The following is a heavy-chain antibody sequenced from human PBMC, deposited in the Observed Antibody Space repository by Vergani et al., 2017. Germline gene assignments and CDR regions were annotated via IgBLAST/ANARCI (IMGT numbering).Heavy chain of an antibody. V-gene: IGHV1-2*02. CDR1: GYTFTGHY. CDR2: INPNSGGT. J-gene: IGHJ6*02. D-gene: IGHD4-17*01. Sequence: QVHLVQSGAEVKKPGASVKVSCKASGYTFTGHYMHWVRQTPGQGLEWMGWINPNSGGTNYAQKFQGRVTMTRDTSISTAYMELSRLRSDDTAVYYCARKPLVYGDYRDYYYYGMDVWGQGTMVTVSS. CDR3: ARKPLVYGDYRDYYYYGMDV.